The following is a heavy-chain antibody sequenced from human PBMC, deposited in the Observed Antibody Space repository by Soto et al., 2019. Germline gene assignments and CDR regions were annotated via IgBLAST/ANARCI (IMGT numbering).Heavy chain of an antibody. J-gene: IGHJ6*02. CDR1: GGSFSGYY. Sequence: KPSETLSLTCAVYGGSFSGYYWSWIRQPPGKGLEWIGEINHSGSTNYNPSLKSRVTISVDTSKNQFSLKLSSVTAADTAVYYCARGGIVVVPAAIGCGMDVWGQGTTVTVSS. V-gene: IGHV4-34*01. CDR2: INHSGST. D-gene: IGHD2-2*01. CDR3: ARGGIVVVPAAIGCGMDV.